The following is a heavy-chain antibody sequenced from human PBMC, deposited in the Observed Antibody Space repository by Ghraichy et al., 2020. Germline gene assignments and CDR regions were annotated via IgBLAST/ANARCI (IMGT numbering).Heavy chain of an antibody. CDR3: TRDFGELHFDY. J-gene: IGHJ4*02. D-gene: IGHD1-26*01. CDR2: IYYSGST. Sequence: LSLTCTVSGGSISSGGYYWNWIRQHPGKGLEWIGNIYYSGSTDYNPSLKSRITISLDTSKNQFSLKLSSVTAADTAIYYCTRDFGELHFDYWGQGTLVTVSS. V-gene: IGHV4-31*03. CDR1: GGSISSGGYY.